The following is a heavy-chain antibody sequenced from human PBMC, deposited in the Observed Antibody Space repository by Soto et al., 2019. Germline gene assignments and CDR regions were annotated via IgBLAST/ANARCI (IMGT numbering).Heavy chain of an antibody. V-gene: IGHV5-51*01. J-gene: IGHJ6*02. CDR2: IYPGDSDT. CDR3: ARHEVAAPPLDYYYYGMDV. Sequence: GESLKISCKGSGYSFTSYWIGWVRQMPGKGLEWMGIIYPGDSDTRYSPSFQGQVTISADKSISTAYLQWSSLKASDTAMYSCARHEVAAPPLDYYYYGMDVWGQGTTVTVSS. CDR1: GYSFTSYW. D-gene: IGHD6-6*01.